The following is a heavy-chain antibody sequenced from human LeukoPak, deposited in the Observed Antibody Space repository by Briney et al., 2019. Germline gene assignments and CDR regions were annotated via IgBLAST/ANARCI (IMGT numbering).Heavy chain of an antibody. J-gene: IGHJ4*02. CDR3: TTPSYGIDRDY. Sequence: GGSLRLSCAASGFTFSGSPMHWVRQASGKGLEWVGRIRTKATSYDAAYAASVKGRFTISRDDSKNTAYLQMNSLKTEDTAVYYCTTPSYGIDRDYWGQGTLVTVSS. D-gene: IGHD5-18*01. CDR1: GFTFSGSP. CDR2: IRTKATSYDA. V-gene: IGHV3-73*01.